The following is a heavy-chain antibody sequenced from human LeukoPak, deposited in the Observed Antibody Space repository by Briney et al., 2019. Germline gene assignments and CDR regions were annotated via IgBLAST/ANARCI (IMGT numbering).Heavy chain of an antibody. CDR3: AGEDNSSGYRPFDI. V-gene: IGHV1-2*06. J-gene: IGHJ3*02. CDR1: GYTFTGYY. Sequence: ASVKVSCKASGYTFTGYYIHWVRQAPGQGLEWVGRINPNNGGTNYAQKFQGRATMTRDMSMSTAYMELSRLRSVDTAVYYCAGEDNSSGYRPFDIWGQGTMVTVPS. D-gene: IGHD3-22*01. CDR2: INPNNGGT.